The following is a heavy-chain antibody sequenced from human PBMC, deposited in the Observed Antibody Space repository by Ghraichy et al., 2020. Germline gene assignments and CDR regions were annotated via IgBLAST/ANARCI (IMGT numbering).Heavy chain of an antibody. J-gene: IGHJ4*02. V-gene: IGHV6-1*01. CDR3: VSLVGARQDY. Sequence: SQTLSLTCAISGDSVSSNNVAWNWIRQSPSRGLEWLGRTYYRSKWYNDYAVSVKSRITINPDTSKNQFSLQLNSVTPEDTAVYYCVSLVGARQDYWGQGTLVIVAS. CDR2: TYYRSKWYN. D-gene: IGHD1-26*01. CDR1: GDSVSSNNVA.